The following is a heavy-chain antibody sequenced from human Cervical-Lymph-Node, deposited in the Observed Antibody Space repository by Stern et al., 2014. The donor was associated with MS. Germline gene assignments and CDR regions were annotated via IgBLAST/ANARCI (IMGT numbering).Heavy chain of an antibody. Sequence: VHLVESGPGLVKPSQTLSLTCSVSGGSISSGGYYWSWIRQHPGKGLEWIGHSYYSGTPYYNPSLQSRVSISLDASKQQFSLKLTSVTAADTAVYFCARAIPALRYWGQGILVTVSS. CDR2: SYYSGTP. J-gene: IGHJ4*02. CDR3: ARAIPALRY. V-gene: IGHV4-31*03. D-gene: IGHD2-2*02. CDR1: GGSISSGGYY.